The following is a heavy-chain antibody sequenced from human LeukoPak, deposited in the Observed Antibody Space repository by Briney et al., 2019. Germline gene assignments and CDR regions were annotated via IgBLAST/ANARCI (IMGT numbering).Heavy chain of an antibody. J-gene: IGHJ4*02. CDR2: IKSKTDGGTT. Sequence: GGSLRLSCAASGFTFSNAWMSWVRQAPGKGLEWVGRIKSKTDGGTTDYAAPVKGRFTISRDDSKNTLYLQMNSLKTEDTAVYYCTTGLDYYDSSGYYDYWGQGTLVTVSS. V-gene: IGHV3-15*01. CDR1: GFTFSNAW. D-gene: IGHD3-22*01. CDR3: TTGLDYYDSSGYYDY.